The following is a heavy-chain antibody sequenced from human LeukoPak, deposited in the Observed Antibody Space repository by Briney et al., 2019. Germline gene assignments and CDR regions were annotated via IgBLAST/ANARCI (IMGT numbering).Heavy chain of an antibody. CDR3: ARVLGGDFWSGYYSGYYYFVMDV. D-gene: IGHD3-3*01. CDR2: MNPNSGNT. V-gene: IGHV1-8*01. J-gene: IGHJ6*02. CDR1: GYTFTSYD. Sequence: ASVKVSCKASGYTFTSYDINWVRQATGQGLGWMGWMNPNSGNTGYAQKFQGRVTMTRNTSISTAYMELSSLRSEDTAVYYCARVLGGDFWSGYYSGYYYFVMDVWGQGTTVTVSS.